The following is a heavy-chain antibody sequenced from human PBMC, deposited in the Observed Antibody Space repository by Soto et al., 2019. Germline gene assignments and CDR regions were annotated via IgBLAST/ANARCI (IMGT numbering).Heavy chain of an antibody. CDR2: ISYDGSNK. J-gene: IGHJ4*02. Sequence: GGSLRLSCAASGFTFSSYAMHWVRQAPGKGLEWVAVISYDGSNKYYADSVKGRFTISRDNSKNTLYLQMNSLRAEDTAVYYCARDTGPHYYDSSGYIDSWGQGTLVTVSS. D-gene: IGHD3-22*01. CDR3: ARDTGPHYYDSSGYIDS. CDR1: GFTFSSYA. V-gene: IGHV3-30-3*01.